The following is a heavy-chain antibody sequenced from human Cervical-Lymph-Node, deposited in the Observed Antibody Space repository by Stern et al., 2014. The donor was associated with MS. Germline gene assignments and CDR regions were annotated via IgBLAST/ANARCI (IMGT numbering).Heavy chain of an antibody. Sequence: QVTLRESGPTLVKPTQTLTLTCTFSGFSLSTTGVGVGWIRQPPGEALEWLALISWDDDKRYSPSLKSRLSITKDTSKAQVVLTVTNVDPVDTARYYCAYRRWGTFHYWGQGTLVTVSS. CDR1: GFSLSTTGVG. CDR3: AYRRWGTFHY. J-gene: IGHJ4*02. V-gene: IGHV2-5*02. CDR2: ISWDDDK. D-gene: IGHD3-16*01.